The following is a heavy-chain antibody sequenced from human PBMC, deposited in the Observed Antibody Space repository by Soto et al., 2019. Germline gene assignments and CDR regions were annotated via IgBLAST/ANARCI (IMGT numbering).Heavy chain of an antibody. D-gene: IGHD2-15*01. CDR1: GFTFDDYA. CDR2: ISWNSGSI. CDR3: AKDIGDIGVVVAATLGFDY. V-gene: IGHV3-9*01. J-gene: IGHJ4*02. Sequence: EVPLVESGGGLVQPGRSLRLSCAASGFTFDDYAMHWVRQAPGKGLEWVSGISWNSGSIGYADSVKGRFTISRDNAKNSLYLQMNSLRAEDTALYYCAKDIGDIGVVVAATLGFDYWGQGTLVTVSS.